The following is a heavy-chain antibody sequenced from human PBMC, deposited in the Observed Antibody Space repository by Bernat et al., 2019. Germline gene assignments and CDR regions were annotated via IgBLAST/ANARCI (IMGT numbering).Heavy chain of an antibody. Sequence: QAQLVESGGDVVQPGRSLRLSCAASGISFSSYAMHWVRQAPGKGLEWVAVIWYDGSNKYYADSVKGRFTISRDNSKNTLQLQMDSLRVEDTAVYYCARGSGPYRNGIYNPHFDYWGQGTLVTVSS. CDR1: GISFSSYA. J-gene: IGHJ4*02. D-gene: IGHD1-1*01. CDR2: IWYDGSNK. CDR3: ARGSGPYRNGIYNPHFDY. V-gene: IGHV3-33*01.